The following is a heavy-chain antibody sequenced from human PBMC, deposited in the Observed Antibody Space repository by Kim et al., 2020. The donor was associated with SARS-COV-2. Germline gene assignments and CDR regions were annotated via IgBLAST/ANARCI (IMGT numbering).Heavy chain of an antibody. Sequence: SVKVSCKASGGTFSSYAISWVRQAPGQGLEWMGGIIPIFGTANYAQKFQGRVTITADESTSTAYMELSSLRSEDTAVYYCARESGYSSGWSYWFDPWGQGTLVTVSS. D-gene: IGHD6-19*01. CDR3: ARESGYSSGWSYWFDP. CDR2: IIPIFGTA. V-gene: IGHV1-69*13. J-gene: IGHJ5*02. CDR1: GGTFSSYA.